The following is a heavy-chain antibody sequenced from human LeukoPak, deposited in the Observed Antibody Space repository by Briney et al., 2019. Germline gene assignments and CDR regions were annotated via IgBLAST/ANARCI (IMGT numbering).Heavy chain of an antibody. CDR3: ARGATRISGYYYYYMDV. CDR1: GGTFSSYA. V-gene: IGHV1-69*13. J-gene: IGHJ6*03. Sequence: ASVKVSCKASGGTFSSYAISWVRQATGQGLEWMGWIIPIFGTANYAQKFQGRVTITADESTSTAYMELSSLRSEDTAVYYCARGATRISGYYYYYMDVWGKGTTVTVSS. CDR2: IIPIFGTA. D-gene: IGHD2-15*01.